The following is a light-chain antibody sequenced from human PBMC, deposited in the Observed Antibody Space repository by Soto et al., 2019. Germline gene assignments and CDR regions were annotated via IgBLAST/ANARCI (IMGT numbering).Light chain of an antibody. J-gene: IGLJ1*01. CDR1: SSDVGGYNY. V-gene: IGLV2-14*01. CDR2: DVS. CDR3: SSYTSSSTLVV. Sequence: QSALTQPASVSGSPGQSITISCTGTSSDVGGYNYVSWCQQHPGKAPKLMIYDVSNRPSGVSNRFSGSKSGNTASLTISGLQAEDEPDYYCSSYTSSSTLVVFGTGTKLTVL.